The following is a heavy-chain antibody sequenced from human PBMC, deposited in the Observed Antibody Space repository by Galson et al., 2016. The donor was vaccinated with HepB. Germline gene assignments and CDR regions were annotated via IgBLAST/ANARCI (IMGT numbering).Heavy chain of an antibody. CDR2: VYYSGRT. J-gene: IGHJ6*03. CDR3: VRGSFGDSNRYYYYMDV. CDR1: GGSISSSNYY. V-gene: IGHV4-39*07. D-gene: IGHD3-10*01. Sequence: ETLSLTCTVSGGSISSSNYYWGWLRQPPGKGLEWIGSVYYSGRTYYNPSLKSRVTISIDTSKNQFSLKLSSVTAADTALYYCVRGSFGDSNRYYYYMDVWGQGTTVTVSS.